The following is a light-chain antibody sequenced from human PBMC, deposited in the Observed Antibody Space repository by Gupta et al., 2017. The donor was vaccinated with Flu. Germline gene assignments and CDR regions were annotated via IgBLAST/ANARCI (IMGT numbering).Light chain of an antibody. CDR2: WAS. Sequence: DIVMTQPTDSLAVSLGERATINCKASQSVLYSTNNKNYLAWYQQKPGQPPKLLIYWASTRESGVPDRFSGSGSGTDFTLTISSLQAEDVAVYYCQQCSRTLPFTYGPGTKVDIK. CDR1: QSVLYSTNNKNY. J-gene: IGKJ3*01. V-gene: IGKV4-1*01. CDR3: QQCSRTLPFT.